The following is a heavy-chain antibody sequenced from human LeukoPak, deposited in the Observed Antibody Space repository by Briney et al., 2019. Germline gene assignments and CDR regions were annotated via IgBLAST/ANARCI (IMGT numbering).Heavy chain of an antibody. D-gene: IGHD2-2*01. Sequence: GESLKISCKGSGYSFTSYWIGWVRQMPGKGLEWMGIIYPGDSDTRYSPSFQGQVTISADKSISTAYLQWSSLKASDTAMYYCARRDGYCSSTSCYADYYYGMDVWGQGTTVTVSS. V-gene: IGHV5-51*01. J-gene: IGHJ6*02. CDR1: GYSFTSYW. CDR2: IYPGDSDT. CDR3: ARRDGYCSSTSCYADYYYGMDV.